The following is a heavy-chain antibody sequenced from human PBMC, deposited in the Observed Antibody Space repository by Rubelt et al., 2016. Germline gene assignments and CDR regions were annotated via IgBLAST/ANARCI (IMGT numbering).Heavy chain of an antibody. CDR2: IYYSGST. J-gene: IGHJ4*02. V-gene: IGHV4-59*08. D-gene: IGHD3-3*01. Sequence: IRQPPGKGLEWIGYIYYSGSTNYNPPLKSRVTISVDTSKNQFSLKLSSVTAADTAVYYCARGAIFGEGISVDYWGQGTLVTVSS. CDR3: ARGAIFGEGISVDY.